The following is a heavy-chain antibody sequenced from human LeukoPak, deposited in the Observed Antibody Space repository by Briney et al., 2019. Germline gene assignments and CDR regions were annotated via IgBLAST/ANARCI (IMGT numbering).Heavy chain of an antibody. Sequence: ASVKVSCKASGYTFTSYGISWVRQATGQGLEWFGWVNTKSGNTGSAQNFQGRVTITRDTSINTAYMELSSLRSEDTAIYYCARVDGSPDYWGQGTLVTVSS. D-gene: IGHD2-15*01. V-gene: IGHV1-8*03. CDR3: ARVDGSPDY. J-gene: IGHJ4*02. CDR2: VNTKSGNT. CDR1: GYTFTSYG.